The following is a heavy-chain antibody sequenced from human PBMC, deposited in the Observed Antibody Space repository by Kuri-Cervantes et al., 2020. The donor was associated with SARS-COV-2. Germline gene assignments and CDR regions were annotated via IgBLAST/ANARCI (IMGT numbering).Heavy chain of an antibody. J-gene: IGHJ4*02. CDR3: AAGLVDPIDY. V-gene: IGHV3-30*02. D-gene: IGHD1-26*01. Sequence: LSLTCAASGFTFSSYGMHWVRQAPGKGLEWVAFIRYDGSNKYYADSVKGRFTISRDNSKNTLYLQMNSLRAEDTAVYYCAAGLVDPIDYWGQGTLVTVSS. CDR1: GFTFSSYG. CDR2: IRYDGSNK.